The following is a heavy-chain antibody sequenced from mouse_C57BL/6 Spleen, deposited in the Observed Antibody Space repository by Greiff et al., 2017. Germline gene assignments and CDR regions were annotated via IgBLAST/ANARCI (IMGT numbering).Heavy chain of an antibody. D-gene: IGHD1-1*01. V-gene: IGHV5-17*01. Sequence: DVKLVESGGGLVQPGGSLKLSCAASGFTFSDYGMHWVRQAPEKGLEWVAYISSGSSTIYYADTVKGRFTISRDNAKNTLFLQMTSLRSEDTAMYYCARDYYGSSYLYYWGQGTTLTVSS. J-gene: IGHJ2*01. CDR3: ARDYYGSSYLYY. CDR1: GFTFSDYG. CDR2: ISSGSSTI.